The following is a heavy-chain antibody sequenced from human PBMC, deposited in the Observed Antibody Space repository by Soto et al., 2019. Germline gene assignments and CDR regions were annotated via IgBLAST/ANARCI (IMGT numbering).Heavy chain of an antibody. CDR1: GGSFSGYY. J-gene: IGHJ6*03. V-gene: IGHV4-34*01. CDR3: ARGRTVTTLSYYYYYYMDV. Sequence: QVQLQQWGAGLLKPSETLSLTCAVYGGSFSGYYWSWIRQPPGKGLEWIGEINHSGSTNYNPSLKSRVTISVDTSENQFSLKLSSVTAADTAVYYCARGRTVTTLSYYYYYYMDVWGKGTTVTVSS. CDR2: INHSGST. D-gene: IGHD4-17*01.